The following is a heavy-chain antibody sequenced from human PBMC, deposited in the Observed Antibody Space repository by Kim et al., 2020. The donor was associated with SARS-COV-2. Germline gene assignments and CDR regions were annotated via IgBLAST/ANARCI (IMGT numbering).Heavy chain of an antibody. V-gene: IGHV1-18*01. Sequence: YAQKLQGRVTMTTDTSTSTAYMELRSLRSDDTAVYYCARVGDSDKEVIDYWGQGTLVTVSS. CDR3: ARVGDSDKEVIDY. D-gene: IGHD4-17*01. J-gene: IGHJ4*02.